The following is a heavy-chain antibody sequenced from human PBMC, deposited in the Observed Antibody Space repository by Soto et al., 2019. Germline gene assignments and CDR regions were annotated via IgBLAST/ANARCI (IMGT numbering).Heavy chain of an antibody. J-gene: IGHJ4*02. Sequence: QPGGSLRLSCETSGFTFSNCFMTWVRQPPGKRLEWVSVITTNGHTAYADSVQGRFTISRDNSKNTAYLQMNSLRAEDTAVYYCAKGLLNGRWYAADWGQGTLVTVSS. CDR2: ITTNGHT. CDR3: AKGLLNGRWYAAD. V-gene: IGHV3-23*01. D-gene: IGHD6-13*01. CDR1: GFTFSNCF.